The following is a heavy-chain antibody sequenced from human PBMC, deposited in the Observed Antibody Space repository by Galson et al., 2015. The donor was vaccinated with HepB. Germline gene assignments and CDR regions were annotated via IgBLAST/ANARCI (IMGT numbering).Heavy chain of an antibody. V-gene: IGHV5-10-1*04. CDR1: GYSFTSYW. Sequence: QSGAEVKKPGESLRISCKGSGYSFTSYWISWVRQMPGKGLEWMGRIDPSDSYTNYSPSFQGQVTISADKSISTAYLQWSSLKASDTAMYYCARYYYGSGGKSPSLDYWGQGTLVTVSS. CDR2: IDPSDSYT. D-gene: IGHD3-10*01. J-gene: IGHJ4*02. CDR3: ARYYYGSGGKSPSLDY.